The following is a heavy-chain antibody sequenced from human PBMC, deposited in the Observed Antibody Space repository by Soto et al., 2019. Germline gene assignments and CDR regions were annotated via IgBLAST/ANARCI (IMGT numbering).Heavy chain of an antibody. CDR1: GGSFSGYY. Sequence: PSETLSLTCAVYGGSFSGYYWSWIRQPPGKGLEWIGEINHSGSTNYNPSLKSRVTISVDTSKNQFSLKLSSVTAADTAVYYCATRRIQLWLWYLFDYWGQGTLVTVSS. V-gene: IGHV4-34*01. CDR3: ATRRIQLWLWYLFDY. CDR2: INHSGST. D-gene: IGHD5-18*01. J-gene: IGHJ4*02.